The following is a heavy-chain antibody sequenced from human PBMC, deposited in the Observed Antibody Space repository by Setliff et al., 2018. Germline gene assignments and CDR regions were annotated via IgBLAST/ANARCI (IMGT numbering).Heavy chain of an antibody. V-gene: IGHV1-3*01. CDR1: GYTFTSYA. CDR3: ARAPSVELVTIRTNSWFTY. D-gene: IGHD5-18*01. CDR2: INAGKGST. J-gene: IGHJ4*02. Sequence: ASVKVSCKASGYTFTSYAMHWVRQAPGQRLEWMGWINAGKGSTKYSQKFQGRVTITRDTSTSTAYMELRSLTSDDSAFYYCARAPSVELVTIRTNSWFTYWGQGTLVTVSS.